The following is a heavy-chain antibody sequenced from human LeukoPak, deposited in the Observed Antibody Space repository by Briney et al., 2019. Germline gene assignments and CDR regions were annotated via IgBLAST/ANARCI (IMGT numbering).Heavy chain of an antibody. D-gene: IGHD2/OR15-2a*01. CDR1: GYSFTNYW. CDR3: ARPYSTGIRYAYDM. J-gene: IGHJ3*02. V-gene: IGHV5-51*01. Sequence: GESLKISCTASGYSFTNYWIAWVRQLPGAGLEWRGTYFPGDSDARYSTAFQGQFTLSVDRTTTTAYLQWPSLKASDTAMYYSARPYSTGIRYAYDMWGEGTMVIVSS. CDR2: YFPGDSDA.